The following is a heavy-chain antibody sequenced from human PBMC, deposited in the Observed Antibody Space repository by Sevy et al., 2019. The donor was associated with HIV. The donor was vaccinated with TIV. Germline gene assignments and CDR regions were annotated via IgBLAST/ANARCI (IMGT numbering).Heavy chain of an antibody. CDR1: GDSISGYF. V-gene: IGHV4-59*01. CDR2: ISDSGST. D-gene: IGHD3-22*01. CDR3: ARDYYDNRPRGFDP. J-gene: IGHJ5*02. Sequence: SETLSLTCTVSGDSISGYFWSWIRQPPGKGLEWIGYISDSGSTNYNHSLKSRVTISVDTSKNQFSLKLKSVTAADTAVYYCARDYYDNRPRGFDPWGQGTLVTVSS.